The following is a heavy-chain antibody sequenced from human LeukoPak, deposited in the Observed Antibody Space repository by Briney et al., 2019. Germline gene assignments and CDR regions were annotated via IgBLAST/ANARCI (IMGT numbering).Heavy chain of an antibody. CDR3: AREGLYSSSWYIGY. Sequence: PRGSLRLSCAASGFTVSSNYMSWVRQAPGKGLEWVSVIYSGGSTYYADSVKGRFTISRDNSKNTLYLQMNSLRAEDTAVYYCAREGLYSSSWYIGYWGQGTLVTVSS. V-gene: IGHV3-66*01. CDR1: GFTVSSNY. J-gene: IGHJ4*02. D-gene: IGHD6-13*01. CDR2: IYSGGST.